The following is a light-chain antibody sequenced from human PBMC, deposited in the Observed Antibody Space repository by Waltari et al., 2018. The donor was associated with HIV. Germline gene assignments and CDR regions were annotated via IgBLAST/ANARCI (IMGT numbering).Light chain of an antibody. Sequence: SAVTQPASVSGLPGQSVTISCTGGDGAFGLYHYFSWYQQHPGKVPRLILFDVDSRAPGISDRFSGSKSGPTASLNISGLRAEDEADYYCASFTGDDTVLFGGGTKVTVL. CDR3: ASFTGDDTVL. J-gene: IGLJ2*01. CDR2: DVD. V-gene: IGLV2-14*03. CDR1: DGAFGLYHY.